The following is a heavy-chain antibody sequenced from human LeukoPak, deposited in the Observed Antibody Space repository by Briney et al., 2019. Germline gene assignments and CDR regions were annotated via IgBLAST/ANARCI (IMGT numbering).Heavy chain of an antibody. CDR1: GYTFTGYY. D-gene: IGHD2-21*02. Sequence: GASVKVSCKASGYTFTGYYMHWVRQAPGQGLEWMGWINPNSGGANYAQKFQGRVTMTRDTSISTAYMELSRLRSDDTAVYYCARAYCGGDCSPGGYWGQGTLVTVSS. V-gene: IGHV1-2*02. CDR2: INPNSGGA. CDR3: ARAYCGGDCSPGGY. J-gene: IGHJ4*02.